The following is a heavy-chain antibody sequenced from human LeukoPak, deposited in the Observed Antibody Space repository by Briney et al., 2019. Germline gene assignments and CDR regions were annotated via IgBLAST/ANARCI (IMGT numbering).Heavy chain of an antibody. V-gene: IGHV3-66*01. CDR1: GFTVSSNY. Sequence: GGSLRLSRAASGFTVSSNYMSWVRQAPGKGLEWVSVIYSGGSTYYADSVKGRFTISRDNSKNTLYLQMNSLRAEDTAVYYCARVDYGDYGFDYWGQGTLVTVSS. J-gene: IGHJ4*02. CDR2: IYSGGST. CDR3: ARVDYGDYGFDY. D-gene: IGHD4-17*01.